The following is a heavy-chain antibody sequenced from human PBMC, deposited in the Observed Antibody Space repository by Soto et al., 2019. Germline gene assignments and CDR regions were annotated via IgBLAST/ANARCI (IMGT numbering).Heavy chain of an antibody. V-gene: IGHV4-59*01. CDR1: GGSISSYY. CDR3: ASSSYDFWSGSSFRNLFDS. D-gene: IGHD3-3*01. Sequence: SETLSLTCTVSGGSISSYYWSWIRQPPGKGLEWIGYIYYSGSTNYNPSLKSRVTISVDTSKNQFSLKLSSVTAADTAVYYCASSSYDFWSGSSFRNLFDSWGQGTLVTVSS. J-gene: IGHJ5*01. CDR2: IYYSGST.